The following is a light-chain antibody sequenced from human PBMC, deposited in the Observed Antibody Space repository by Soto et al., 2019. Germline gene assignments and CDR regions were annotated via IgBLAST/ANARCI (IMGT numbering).Light chain of an antibody. CDR3: QTWGTGIGL. CDR2: LNSDGSH. V-gene: IGLV4-69*01. Sequence: QLVLTQSPSASASLGASVKLTCTLSSGHSSYAIAWHQQQPEKGPRYLMKLNSDGSHSKGDGIPDRFSGSSSGAECYLTISRFQSEDESNYYCQTWGTGIGLFGGGTKLTVL. CDR1: SGHSSYA. J-gene: IGLJ2*01.